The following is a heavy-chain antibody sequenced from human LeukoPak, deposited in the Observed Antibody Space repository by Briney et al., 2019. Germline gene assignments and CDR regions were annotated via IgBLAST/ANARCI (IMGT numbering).Heavy chain of an antibody. J-gene: IGHJ5*02. CDR2: ISSSSSYI. D-gene: IGHD2-2*02. CDR1: GFTFSSYS. Sequence: PGGSLRLSCAASGFTFSSYSMNWVRQAPGKGLEWVSSISSSSSYIYYADSVKGRFAISRDNAKNSLYLQMNSLRAEDTAVYYCARSRYCSSTSCYTNWFDPWGQGTLVTVSS. CDR3: ARSRYCSSTSCYTNWFDP. V-gene: IGHV3-21*01.